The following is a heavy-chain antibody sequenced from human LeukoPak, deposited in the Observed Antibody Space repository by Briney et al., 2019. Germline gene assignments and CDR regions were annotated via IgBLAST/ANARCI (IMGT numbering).Heavy chain of an antibody. D-gene: IGHD6-19*01. Sequence: GGSLRLSCAASGFTFRNYWMDWGCEAPGEGLEWVAKIKQDGSVKYYVGSVKGRFTIYRDNAKNAVYLQINSVRAEDTAIYYRARIGYRSCGIDYWGGGTLVTVSS. CDR1: GFTFRNYW. CDR2: IKQDGSVK. J-gene: IGHJ4*02. CDR3: ARIGYRSCGIDY. V-gene: IGHV3-7*04.